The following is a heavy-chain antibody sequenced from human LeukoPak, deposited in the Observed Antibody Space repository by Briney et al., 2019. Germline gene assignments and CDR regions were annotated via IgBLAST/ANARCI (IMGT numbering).Heavy chain of an antibody. V-gene: IGHV3-33*01. CDR2: IWYDGSNK. Sequence: GRSLRLSCAASGFAFNIYGMHWVRQAPGKGLEWVAVIWYDGSNKFYADSVKGRFTISRDNFKNTVFLQMSSLRAEDTAMYYCVRDPYEAYWGRGTLVTVSS. J-gene: IGHJ4*02. CDR3: VRDPYEAY. D-gene: IGHD5-12*01. CDR1: GFAFNIYG.